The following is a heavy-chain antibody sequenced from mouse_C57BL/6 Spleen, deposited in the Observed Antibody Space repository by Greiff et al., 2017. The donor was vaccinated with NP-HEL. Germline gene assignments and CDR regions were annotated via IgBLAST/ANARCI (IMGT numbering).Heavy chain of an antibody. D-gene: IGHD2-2*01. CDR3: ARDGYDYAMDY. CDR2: ISYDGSN. J-gene: IGHJ4*01. V-gene: IGHV3-6*01. Sequence: VQLQQSGPGLVKPSQSLSLTCSVTGYSITSGYYWNWIRQFPGNKLEWMGYISYDGSNNYNPSLKNRISITRDTSKNQFFLKLNSVTTEDTATYYCARDGYDYAMDYWGQGTSVTVSS. CDR1: GYSITSGYY.